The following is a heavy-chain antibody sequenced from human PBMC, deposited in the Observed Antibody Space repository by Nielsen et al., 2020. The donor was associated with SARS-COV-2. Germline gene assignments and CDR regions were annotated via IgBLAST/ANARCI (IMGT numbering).Heavy chain of an antibody. CDR2: VYYSGRT. CDR1: GGSFSSNDYY. Sequence: SETLSLTCTVSGGSFSSNDYYWSWIRQPPGKGLEWIGYVYYSGRTYYNPSLKSRDTISVDPSEKQSSLKMTSVTGADTAVYYCAGLGTYSDAFEIWGQGTMVTVSS. J-gene: IGHJ3*02. CDR3: AGLGTYSDAFEI. V-gene: IGHV4-30-4*08. D-gene: IGHD1-26*01.